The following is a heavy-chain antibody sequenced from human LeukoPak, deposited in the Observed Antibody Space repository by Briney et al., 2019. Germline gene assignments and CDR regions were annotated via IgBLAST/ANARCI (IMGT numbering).Heavy chain of an antibody. J-gene: IGHJ3*02. D-gene: IGHD5-24*01. Sequence: SETLSLTCAVSGGSISNYYWSWIRQPAGKGLEWIGRIYTSASTNYNPSLKSRVTLSVDASKNQFSLRLSSLTAADTAVYYCARGRYCSATICSGGDAFDIWGQGTVVTVSS. CDR3: ARGRYCSATICSGGDAFDI. V-gene: IGHV4-4*07. CDR2: IYTSAST. CDR1: GGSISNYY.